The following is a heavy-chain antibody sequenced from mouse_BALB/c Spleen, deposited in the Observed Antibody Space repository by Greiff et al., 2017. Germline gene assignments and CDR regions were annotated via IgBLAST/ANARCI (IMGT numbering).Heavy chain of an antibody. J-gene: IGHJ3*01. CDR3: ARSSSLYGTPFAY. V-gene: IGHV1-5*01. CDR2: IYPGNSDT. CDR1: GYSFTSYW. Sequence: VQLQQSGTVLARPGASVKMSCKASGYSFTSYWMHWVKQRPGQGLEWIGAIYPGNSDTSYNQKFKGKATFTVDISSSTAYMQFNSLTSEDSAVYYCARSSSLYGTPFAYWGQGTLVTVSA. D-gene: IGHD1-1*01.